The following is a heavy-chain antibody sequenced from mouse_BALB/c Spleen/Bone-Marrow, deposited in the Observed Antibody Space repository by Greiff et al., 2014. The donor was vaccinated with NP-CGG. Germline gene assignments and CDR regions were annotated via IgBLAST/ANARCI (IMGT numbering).Heavy chain of an antibody. Sequence: VMLVESGPDLVAPSQSLSLTCTVSGFSLTSYGLHWVRQPPGKGLEWLGVIWSDGSTTYNSALKSRLSISKDNSKRQVLLKMNSLQTDDTAMYYCARSGTDYAMDYWGQGTPVTVSS. CDR3: ARSGTDYAMDY. J-gene: IGHJ4*01. D-gene: IGHD4-1*01. CDR1: GFSLTSYG. V-gene: IGHV2-6-2*01. CDR2: IWSDGST.